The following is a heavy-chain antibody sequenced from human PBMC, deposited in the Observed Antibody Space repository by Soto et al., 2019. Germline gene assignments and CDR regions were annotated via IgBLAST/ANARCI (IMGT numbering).Heavy chain of an antibody. Sequence: QLQLQQSGPGLVKPSGTLSLTCGVSGGSLSTPVWWTWVRLTPGKGLEWIGEVFHSGSVNYNPSLQSRVTLSVDKSTNHFSLRLTSVTAADTAVYYCARKAWTRLDYWGQGALVTVSS. J-gene: IGHJ4*02. CDR1: GGSLSTPVW. V-gene: IGHV4-4*02. D-gene: IGHD1-1*01. CDR2: VFHSGSV. CDR3: ARKAWTRLDY.